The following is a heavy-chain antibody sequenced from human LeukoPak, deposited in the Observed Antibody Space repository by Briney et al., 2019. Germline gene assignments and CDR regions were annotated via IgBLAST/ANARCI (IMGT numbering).Heavy chain of an antibody. D-gene: IGHD1-26*01. V-gene: IGHV1-46*01. J-gene: IGHJ1*01. CDR3: ARGQRELAFQH. CDR2: INPSGGST. Sequence: ASVKVSCKASGFTFTDYYIHWVRQAPGQGLEWMGIINPSGGSTSYAQKFQGRVTMTRDTSTSTVYMELSSLRSEDTAVYYCARGQRELAFQHWGQGTLVTVSS. CDR1: GFTFTDYY.